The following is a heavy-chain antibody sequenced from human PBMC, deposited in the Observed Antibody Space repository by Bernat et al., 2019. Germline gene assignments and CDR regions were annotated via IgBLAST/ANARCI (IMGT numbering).Heavy chain of an antibody. V-gene: IGHV3-23*01. CDR3: ARDGYYDFWSGYTYYFDY. CDR2: ISGSGGST. Sequence: EVQLLESGGGLVQPGGSLRLSCAASGFTFSSYALSWVRQAPGKGLEWVSAISGSGGSTYYADSVKGRLTISRDNSKNTLYLQMNSLRAEDTAVYYCARDGYYDFWSGYTYYFDYWGQGTLVTVSS. D-gene: IGHD3-3*01. J-gene: IGHJ4*02. CDR1: GFTFSSYA.